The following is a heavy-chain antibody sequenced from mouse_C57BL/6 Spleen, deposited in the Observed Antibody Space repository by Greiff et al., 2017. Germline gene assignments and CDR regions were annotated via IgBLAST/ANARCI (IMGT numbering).Heavy chain of an antibody. CDR3: AREITTVVADFDY. Sequence: DVQLQESGPELVKPGDSVKISCKASGYSFTGYFMNWVMQSHGKSLEWIGRINPYNGDTFYNQKFKGKATLTVDKSSSTAHMELRSLTSEDSAVYYCAREITTVVADFDYWGQGTTLTVSS. D-gene: IGHD1-1*01. CDR1: GYSFTGYF. CDR2: INPYNGDT. V-gene: IGHV1-20*01. J-gene: IGHJ2*01.